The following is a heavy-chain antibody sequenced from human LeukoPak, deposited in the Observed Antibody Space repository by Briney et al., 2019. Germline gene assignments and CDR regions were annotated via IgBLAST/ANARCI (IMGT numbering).Heavy chain of an antibody. J-gene: IGHJ6*02. Sequence: GGSLRLSCAASGFTFSSYGMHWVSQAPGKGLEWVAVISYDGSNKYYADSVKGRFTISRDNSKNTLYLQMNSLRAEDTAVYYCAKDPGYCSSTSCYLRNYYYGMDVWGQGTTVTVSS. V-gene: IGHV3-30*18. CDR3: AKDPGYCSSTSCYLRNYYYGMDV. CDR1: GFTFSSYG. D-gene: IGHD2-2*01. CDR2: ISYDGSNK.